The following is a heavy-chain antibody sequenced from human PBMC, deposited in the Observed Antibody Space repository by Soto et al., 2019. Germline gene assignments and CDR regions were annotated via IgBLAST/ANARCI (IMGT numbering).Heavy chain of an antibody. D-gene: IGHD3-22*01. CDR2: IKQDGSEK. CDR3: ASRPADRNYDGVFDF. CDR1: GFTFSSHW. V-gene: IGHV3-7*03. J-gene: IGHJ4*02. Sequence: GGSLRLSCVGSGFTFSSHWMTWVRQAPGKALEWVANIKQDGSEKYYVDSVKGRFTISRDNAKNSVFLQMNSLRAEDTAVYYCASRPADRNYDGVFDFWGPGTLVTVSS.